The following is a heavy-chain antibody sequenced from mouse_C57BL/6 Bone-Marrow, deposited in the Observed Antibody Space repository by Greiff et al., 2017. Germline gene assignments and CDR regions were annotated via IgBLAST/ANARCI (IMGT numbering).Heavy chain of an antibody. J-gene: IGHJ3*01. Sequence: EVKLVESGTVLARPGASVKMSCKTSGYTFTSYWMHWVKQRPGQGLEWIGAIYPGNSDTSYNQKFKGKAKLTAVTSASTAYMELSSLTNEDSAVYYCTRGPYSNYVAWFAYWGQGTLVTVSA. CDR1: GYTFTSYW. CDR2: IYPGNSDT. CDR3: TRGPYSNYVAWFAY. V-gene: IGHV1-5*01. D-gene: IGHD2-5*01.